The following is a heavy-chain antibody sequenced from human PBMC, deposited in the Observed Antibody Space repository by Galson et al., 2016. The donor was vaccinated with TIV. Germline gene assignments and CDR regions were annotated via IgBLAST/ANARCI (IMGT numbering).Heavy chain of an antibody. J-gene: IGHJ4*02. CDR2: IYFDGST. D-gene: IGHD4-17*01. CDR3: AREGGGDYEWGRAHFDY. CDR1: GGSITSFY. Sequence: SETLSLTCSVSGGSITSFYWSWIRQPPGKGLEWIGYIYFDGSTIYNPSLKSRVTVSVDTARNEFSLTLRSVTAADTAVYYCAREGGGDYEWGRAHFDYWGQGTLVTVSS. V-gene: IGHV4-59*01.